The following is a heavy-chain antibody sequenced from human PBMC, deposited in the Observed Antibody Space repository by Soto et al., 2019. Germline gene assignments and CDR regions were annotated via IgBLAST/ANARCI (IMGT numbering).Heavy chain of an antibody. Sequence: QLRLQEAGPGLVKPSETLSLTCTVSGGSISSSSYYWGWIRQPPGKGPEWIGAIYYNGNTYYNPSIKSRVPMSVDTSKNQSSLKHSSATAADTAMYYCARQTGVFGHYFDYWGQGTLVTVSS. CDR1: GGSISSSSYY. D-gene: IGHD3-16*01. CDR3: ARQTGVFGHYFDY. V-gene: IGHV4-39*01. J-gene: IGHJ4*02. CDR2: IYYNGNT.